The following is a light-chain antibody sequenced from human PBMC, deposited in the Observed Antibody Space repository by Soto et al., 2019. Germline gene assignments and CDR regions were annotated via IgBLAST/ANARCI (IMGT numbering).Light chain of an antibody. V-gene: IGKV1-39*01. J-gene: IGKJ1*01. CDR1: QSISSY. Sequence: DIQMTQSPSSLSASVGDRVTIPCRASQSISSYLNWYQQKPGKAPKLLIYAAYNLQSGVPSRFSGSGSGTNFTLTISSLQPEDVATYYCQKSYSTSWTFGQGNKVEIK. CDR2: AAY. CDR3: QKSYSTSWT.